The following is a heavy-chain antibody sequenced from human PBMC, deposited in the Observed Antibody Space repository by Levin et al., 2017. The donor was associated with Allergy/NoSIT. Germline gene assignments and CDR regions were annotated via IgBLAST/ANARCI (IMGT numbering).Heavy chain of an antibody. J-gene: IGHJ4*02. CDR1: GFSLSTSGMR. D-gene: IGHD6-19*01. CDR3: ARQSSGWPHFDY. Sequence: SGPTLVKPTQTLTVTCTFSGFSLSTSGMRVSWIRPPPGKALEWLARIDWDDEKFYSTSLKTRLTISKDTSKNQIVLTMTNMDPVDTATYYCARQSSGWPHFDYWGQGTLVTVSS. CDR2: IDWDDEK. V-gene: IGHV2-70*04.